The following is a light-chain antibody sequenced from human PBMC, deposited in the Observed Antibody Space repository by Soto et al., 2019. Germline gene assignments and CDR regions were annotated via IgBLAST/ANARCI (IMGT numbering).Light chain of an antibody. V-gene: IGLV2-23*02. CDR3: YSFTGISTSLFV. CDR2: EVT. Sequence: QSALTQPASVSGSPGQSITISCTGTSRDIGTSNLVSWYQQYPGKAPKLMIYEVTKRPSGISYRFSGSKSGNTASLTISGLQPEDEADYYSYSFTGISTSLFVFGTGTKVTVL. CDR1: SRDIGTSNL. J-gene: IGLJ1*01.